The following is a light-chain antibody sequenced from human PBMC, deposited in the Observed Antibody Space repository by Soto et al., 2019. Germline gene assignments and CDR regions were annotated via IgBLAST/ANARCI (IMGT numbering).Light chain of an antibody. Sequence: DIQMTQSPSTLSASIGDRVTITCRASQSLSSWLAWYQQKPGKAPKLLIYKASSLESGVPSRFSGSGSGREFTLTISSLQPDDFATYYCQQYNSYSTFGQGTKLEIK. CDR2: KAS. J-gene: IGKJ2*01. V-gene: IGKV1-5*03. CDR1: QSLSSW. CDR3: QQYNSYST.